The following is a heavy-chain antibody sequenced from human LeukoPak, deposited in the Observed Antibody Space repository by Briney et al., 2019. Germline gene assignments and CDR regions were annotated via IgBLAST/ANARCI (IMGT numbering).Heavy chain of an antibody. V-gene: IGHV4-61*02. CDR2: FFASGGT. J-gene: IGHJ3*02. CDR1: GGSISSGGYF. CDR3: ALGKCHTTTCYPGVAFEI. D-gene: IGHD2-2*01. Sequence: PSETLSLTCTVSGGSISSGGYFWSWIRQPAGKGLEWIARFFASGGTNYNPSLQRRGTISVDTSKNQFSLNLTSVTAADTAVYYCALGKCHTTTCYPGVAFEIWGHGTMATVSS.